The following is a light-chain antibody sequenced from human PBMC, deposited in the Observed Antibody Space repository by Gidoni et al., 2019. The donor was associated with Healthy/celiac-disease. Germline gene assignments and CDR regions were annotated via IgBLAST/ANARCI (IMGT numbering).Light chain of an antibody. CDR2: DAS. CDR3: QQRSTWPSIT. J-gene: IGKJ5*01. CDR1: QSVSSY. Sequence: EIVLTQSQATLSLSPGERATLSCRASQSVSSYLAWYQQKPGQAPRLLSYDASNRATGIPARFSGSGSGTDFTLTISSLEPEDFAVYYCQQRSTWPSITFGQGTRLEIK. V-gene: IGKV3-11*01.